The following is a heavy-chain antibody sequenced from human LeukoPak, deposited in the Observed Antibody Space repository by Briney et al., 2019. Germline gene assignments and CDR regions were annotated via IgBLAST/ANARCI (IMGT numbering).Heavy chain of an antibody. J-gene: IGHJ4*02. CDR1: GFTFGDHT. CDR3: ARVPGNSNRGDYYYPHSLES. D-gene: IGHD3-22*01. Sequence: GGALRLSCAASGFTFGDHTMHWVRQAPGKGLEWVAGISWNSGSIEYADSVKGRFTISRENAKNSLYLEMDGLRAEDTAVYHCARVPGNSNRGDYYYPHSLESWGQGTLVTVSS. V-gene: IGHV3-9*01. CDR2: ISWNSGSI.